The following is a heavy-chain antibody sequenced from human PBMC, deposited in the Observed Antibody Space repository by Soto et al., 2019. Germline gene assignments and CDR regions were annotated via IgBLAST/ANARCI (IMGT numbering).Heavy chain of an antibody. Sequence: PSETRSFTCTVSGGSINSSSYYWGWIRQPPGKGLEWIWSIYYSGNTYDNPSLRSRVTVSVNTSKDQSSLKPTCVPAADTSVYYCARHQCRAVDGTSYFDYWGQGTLVTVSS. CDR2: IYYSGNT. D-gene: IGHD6-19*01. CDR3: ARHQCRAVDGTSYFDY. J-gene: IGHJ4*02. V-gene: IGHV4-39*01. CDR1: GGSINSSSYY.